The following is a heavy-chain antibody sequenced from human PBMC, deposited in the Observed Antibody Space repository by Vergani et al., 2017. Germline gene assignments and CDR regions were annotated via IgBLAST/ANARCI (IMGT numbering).Heavy chain of an antibody. D-gene: IGHD6-19*01. Sequence: QVQLQQWGAGLLKPSETLSLTCAVYGGSFSGYYWSWIRQPPGKGLEWIGEINHSGSTNYNPSLKSLVTISVDTSKNQFSLKLSSVTAADTAVYYCARGVSYSSGWYLRYWGQGTLVTVSS. V-gene: IGHV4-34*01. CDR3: ARGVSYSSGWYLRY. CDR1: GGSFSGYY. CDR2: INHSGST. J-gene: IGHJ4*02.